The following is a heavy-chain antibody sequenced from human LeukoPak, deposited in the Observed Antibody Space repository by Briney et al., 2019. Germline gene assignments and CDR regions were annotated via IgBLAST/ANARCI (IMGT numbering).Heavy chain of an antibody. D-gene: IGHD3-16*02. CDR2: IHPSTGNP. CDR3: ARALDSLGGLSLPDY. CDR1: GYSFTNYA. J-gene: IGHJ4*02. Sequence: ASVKVSCKASGYSFTNYAMNWVRQAPGQGLEFMGWIHPSTGNPAYAQGFSGRSVFSLDTSVTTTYLQISALKAEDTAVYFCARALDSLGGLSLPDYWGQGTLVTVSS. V-gene: IGHV7-4-1*02.